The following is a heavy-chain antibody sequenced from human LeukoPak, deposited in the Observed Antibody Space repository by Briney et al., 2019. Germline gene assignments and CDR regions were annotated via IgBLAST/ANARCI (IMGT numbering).Heavy chain of an antibody. Sequence: GGSLRLSCAASGFTFSSYSMNWVRQAPGKGLEWISYISSSSSTIFYADSVKGRFTISRDNAKNSLYLQMYSLRAEDTAVYFCARDLGGWYGWYFDLWGRGTLVTVSS. J-gene: IGHJ2*01. CDR1: GFTFSSYS. D-gene: IGHD6-19*01. V-gene: IGHV3-48*01. CDR2: ISSSSSTI. CDR3: ARDLGGWYGWYFDL.